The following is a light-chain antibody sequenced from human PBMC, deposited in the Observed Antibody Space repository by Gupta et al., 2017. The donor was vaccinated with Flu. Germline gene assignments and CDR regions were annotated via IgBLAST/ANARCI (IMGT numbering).Light chain of an antibody. J-gene: IGKJ1*01. CDR1: QNVIHYF. CDR3: QQYVSSPQT. V-gene: IGKV3-20*01. CDR2: DAS. Sequence: IVLPPSPGTLSLSPGERATLSCRASQNVIHYFLAWYQQKPGQAPRLLTYDASNRATGIPDRFSGSGSGTDFILTISRLEPEDSAVYYCQQYVSSPQTFGQGTRVEIK.